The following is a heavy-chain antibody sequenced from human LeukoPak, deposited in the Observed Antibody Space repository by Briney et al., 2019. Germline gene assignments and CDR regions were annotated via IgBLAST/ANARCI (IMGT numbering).Heavy chain of an antibody. CDR1: GLTFSSSW. Sequence: GGSLRLSCAASGLTFSSSWMHWARQAPGRGLVWVSSINSDGSSTRYADSVKGRFTISRDNAKDTLYLQMNSLRAEDTAVYYCARLPPGSPRYYWGEGTLVTVSS. V-gene: IGHV3-74*01. CDR3: ARLPPGSPRYY. J-gene: IGHJ4*02. CDR2: INSDGSST. D-gene: IGHD6-13*01.